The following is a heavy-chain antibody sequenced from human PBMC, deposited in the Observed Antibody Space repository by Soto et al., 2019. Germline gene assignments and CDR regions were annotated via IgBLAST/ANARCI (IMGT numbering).Heavy chain of an antibody. CDR1: GGSIDSAGSY. V-gene: IGHV4-31*11. CDR2: IYHGGTT. D-gene: IGHD2-15*01. CDR3: ARYCSGGTCYDRIDY. Sequence: ASETLSLTCAVSGGSIDSAGSYWSWIRQTPGRGLEWIGHIYHGGTTDYNPSLKSRITMSVDTSKNQFSLELNSVTAADTAVYYCARYCSGGTCYDRIDYWGQGTLVTVSS. J-gene: IGHJ4*02.